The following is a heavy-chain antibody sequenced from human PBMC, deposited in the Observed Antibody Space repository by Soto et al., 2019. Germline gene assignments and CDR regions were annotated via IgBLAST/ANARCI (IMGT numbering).Heavy chain of an antibody. CDR2: ISYDGSNK. D-gene: IGHD2-21*02. J-gene: IGHJ4*02. V-gene: IGHV3-30*18. CDR1: GFTFSSYG. Sequence: QVQLVESGGGVVQPGRSLRLSCAASGFTFSSYGMHWVRQAPGKGLEWVAVISYDGSNKYYADSVKGRFTISRDNSKNTLYLQMNSLRAEDTAVYYCAKEGHIVVVTAIQFHFDYWGQGTLVTVSS. CDR3: AKEGHIVVVTAIQFHFDY.